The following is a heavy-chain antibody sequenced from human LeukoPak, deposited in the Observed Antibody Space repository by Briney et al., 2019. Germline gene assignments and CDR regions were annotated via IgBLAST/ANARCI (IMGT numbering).Heavy chain of an antibody. Sequence: ASVKVSCKASGYTFTSYHMHWVRQAPGQGLEWMGWINPNSGGTNYAQKFQGRVTMTRDTSISTAYMELSRLRSDDTAVYYCAARGTMILDPSDYWGQGTLVTVSS. CDR1: GYTFTSYH. V-gene: IGHV1-2*02. CDR3: AARGTMILDPSDY. CDR2: INPNSGGT. D-gene: IGHD3-22*01. J-gene: IGHJ4*02.